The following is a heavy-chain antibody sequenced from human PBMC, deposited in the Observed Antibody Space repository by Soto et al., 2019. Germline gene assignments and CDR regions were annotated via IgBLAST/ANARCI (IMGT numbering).Heavy chain of an antibody. CDR1: GYSFSDFG. D-gene: IGHD2-21*02. CDR2: NSGKNGHT. J-gene: IGHJ4*02. V-gene: IGHV1-18*04. Sequence: QVHLVQSGGELKKPGASVKVSCKASGYSFSDFGITWVRQAPGQGLEWMGWNSGKNGHTNSAQKVQGRVTLTADTSTSTANMEMRALTSDDTGIYYCARSDSYEDTGTFENWGQGTPVTVSS. CDR3: ARSDSYEDTGTFEN.